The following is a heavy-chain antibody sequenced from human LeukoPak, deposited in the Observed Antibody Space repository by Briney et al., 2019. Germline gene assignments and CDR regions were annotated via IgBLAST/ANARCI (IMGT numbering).Heavy chain of an antibody. CDR1: GGSISSSYYY. J-gene: IGHJ3*02. CDR3: ARRYGSGGRDAFDI. D-gene: IGHD3-10*01. CDR2: IYYTGST. V-gene: IGHV4-39*01. Sequence: SETLSLTCTVSGGSISSSYYYWGWIRQPPGKGLEWIGSIYYTGSTYYNPSLKSRVTISVATSKNQFSLNLSSVTAADTAVYYCARRYGSGGRDAFDIWGQGTMVTVS.